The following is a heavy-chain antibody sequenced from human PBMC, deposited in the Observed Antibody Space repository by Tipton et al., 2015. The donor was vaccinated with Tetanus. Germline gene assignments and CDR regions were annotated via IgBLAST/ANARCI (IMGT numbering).Heavy chain of an antibody. CDR3: ARASGTYYNANFDY. D-gene: IGHD3-10*01. CDR2: ISWNSGSK. V-gene: IGHV3-9*01. Sequence: SLRLSCAASGFTFDDYAMHWVRQAPGKGLEWVSGISWNSGSKGFADSVKGRFTISRDNAKNSLYLQMNSLRAEDTALYYCARASGTYYNANFDYWGQVTLVTVSS. CDR1: GFTFDDYA. J-gene: IGHJ4*02.